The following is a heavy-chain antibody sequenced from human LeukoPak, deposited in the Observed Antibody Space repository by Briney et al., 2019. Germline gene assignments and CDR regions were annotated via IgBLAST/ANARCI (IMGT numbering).Heavy chain of an antibody. Sequence: GGSLRLSCAASGFTFSSSSMSWVRQAPGKGLEWVSVISGSGGSTDYAGSVKGRFTISRDNSKNTLYLQMNSLRAEDTAVYCCAKGSGWYVWGQGTLVTVSS. CDR1: GFTFSSSS. D-gene: IGHD6-19*01. CDR2: ISGSGGST. V-gene: IGHV3-23*01. CDR3: AKGSGWYV. J-gene: IGHJ4*02.